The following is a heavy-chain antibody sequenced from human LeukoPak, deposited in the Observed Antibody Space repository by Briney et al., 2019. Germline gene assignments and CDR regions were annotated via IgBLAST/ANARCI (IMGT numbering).Heavy chain of an antibody. D-gene: IGHD2-15*01. Sequence: PSETLSLTCTVSRGSISSSNYYWGWIRQPPGKGLEWIVSMSYSGHTYYNPSLKSRVTTSIDTSKNQLSLNLKSVTAADTAVYYCARDRDVDDFDSWGHGTLVTVSS. CDR1: RGSISSSNYY. CDR2: MSYSGHT. J-gene: IGHJ4*01. CDR3: ARDRDVDDFDS. V-gene: IGHV4-39*07.